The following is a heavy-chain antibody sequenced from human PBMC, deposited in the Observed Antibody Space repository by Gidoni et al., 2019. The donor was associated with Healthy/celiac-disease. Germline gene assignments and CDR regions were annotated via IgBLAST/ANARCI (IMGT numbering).Heavy chain of an antibody. Sequence: QLQLQESGPGLVKPSETLSLTCNVSGCSISSSSSYWGWIRQPPGKGLEWIGSIYYSGSTYYNPSLKSRVTISVDTSKNQFSLKLSSVTAADTAVYYCARVVVPAAMEAFDYWGQGTLVTVSS. J-gene: IGHJ4*02. CDR2: IYYSGST. D-gene: IGHD2-2*01. CDR1: GCSISSSSSY. CDR3: ARVVVPAAMEAFDY. V-gene: IGHV4-39*01.